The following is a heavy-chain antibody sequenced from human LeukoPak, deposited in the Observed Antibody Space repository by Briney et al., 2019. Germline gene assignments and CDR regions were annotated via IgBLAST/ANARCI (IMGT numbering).Heavy chain of an antibody. CDR2: ISAYNGNT. Sequence: ASVKVSCKASGYTFTSYGIGWVRQAPGQGLEWMGWISAYNGNTNYAQKLQGRVTMTTDTSTSTAYMELRSLRSDDTAVYYCARVVWDMSSGYYSDYWGQGTLVTVSS. CDR1: GYTFTSYG. CDR3: ARVVWDMSSGYYSDY. V-gene: IGHV1-18*01. J-gene: IGHJ4*02. D-gene: IGHD3-22*01.